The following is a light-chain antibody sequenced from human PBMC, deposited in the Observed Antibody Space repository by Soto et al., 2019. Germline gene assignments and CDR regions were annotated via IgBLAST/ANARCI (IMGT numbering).Light chain of an antibody. V-gene: IGKV1-5*03. CDR2: KAS. CDR1: QSISNW. J-gene: IGKJ1*01. CDR3: QQYNGYPWT. Sequence: DIQMTQSPPTLSASVGDRVTITCRASQSISNWLAWYQQKPGKAPKLLIYKASSLESGVPSRFSGSGSGTEFTLTISSLQPDDFATYYCQQYNGYPWTFGQGTKVEIK.